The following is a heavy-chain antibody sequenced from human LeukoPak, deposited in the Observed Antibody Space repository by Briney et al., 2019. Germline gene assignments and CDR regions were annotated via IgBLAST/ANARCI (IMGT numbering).Heavy chain of an antibody. CDR1: GDSIITYY. Sequence: SETLSLTCTVSGDSIITYYWSWIRQPPGKGLEWIGYMYYSGSTNYNPSLKSRVTISVDKSRNQFSLTLSSVTAADTAVYYCARNSRGYDSEFGYWGQGTLVTVSS. V-gene: IGHV4-59*08. D-gene: IGHD5-12*01. J-gene: IGHJ4*02. CDR2: MYYSGST. CDR3: ARNSRGYDSEFGY.